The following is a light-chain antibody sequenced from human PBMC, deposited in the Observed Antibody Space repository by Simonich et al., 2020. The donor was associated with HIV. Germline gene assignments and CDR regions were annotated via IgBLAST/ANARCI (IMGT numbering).Light chain of an antibody. J-gene: IGLJ3*02. CDR1: NIGSKS. CDR2: DYS. V-gene: IGLV3-21*03. CDR3: QVWDRSSDHWV. Sequence: SYVLTQPPSVSVAPGKTARITCGGNNIGSKSVHLYQQKPGQAPVLVVYDYSDRPSGIPERFSGSNSGNTATLTISRVEAGDEADYYCQVWDRSSDHWVFGGGTKLTVL.